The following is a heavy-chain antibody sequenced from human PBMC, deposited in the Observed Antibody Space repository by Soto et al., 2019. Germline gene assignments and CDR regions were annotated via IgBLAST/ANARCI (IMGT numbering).Heavy chain of an antibody. Sequence: SETLSLTCTVSGGSISSSSYYWGWIRQPPGKGLEWIGSIYYSGSTYHNPSLKSRVTISVDTSKNQFSLKLSSVTAADTAAYYCARHGIDITMVRGGWFDSRGQRTPVTVSA. CDR1: GGSISSSSYY. J-gene: IGHJ5*01. CDR2: IYYSGST. D-gene: IGHD3-10*01. V-gene: IGHV4-39*01. CDR3: ARHGIDITMVRGGWFDS.